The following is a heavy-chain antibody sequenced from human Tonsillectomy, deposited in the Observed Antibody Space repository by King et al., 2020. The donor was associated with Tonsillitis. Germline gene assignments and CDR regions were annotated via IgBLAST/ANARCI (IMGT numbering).Heavy chain of an antibody. CDR3: ARVSGSYGGGFDS. J-gene: IGHJ4*02. D-gene: IGHD1-26*01. CDR1: GGPFSDYY. Sequence: VQLQQLGAGLLKPSDTLSLTCAVYGGPFSDYYWRWIRQPPGKGLEWIGQINHSGNTNYNPSPKSRVTMSVYTYKNQVSVRLSSVTAADTAVYYCARVSGSYGGGFDSWGQGTLVTVSS. V-gene: IGHV4-34*01. CDR2: INHSGNT.